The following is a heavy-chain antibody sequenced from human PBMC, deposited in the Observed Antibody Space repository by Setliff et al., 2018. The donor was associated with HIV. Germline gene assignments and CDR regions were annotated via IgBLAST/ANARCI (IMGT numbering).Heavy chain of an antibody. CDR1: GFTFSSYG. Sequence: SGFTFSSYGMHWVRQAPGKGLEWVAFIWFDGSKTYYADSVQGRFTISRDTPNHMVYLQMNSLKAEDTALYYCAKDSEAVAVKYYYMDVWGRGTTVTVSS. V-gene: IGHV3-30*02. J-gene: IGHJ6*03. CDR2: IWFDGSKT. D-gene: IGHD6-19*01. CDR3: AKDSEAVAVKYYYMDV.